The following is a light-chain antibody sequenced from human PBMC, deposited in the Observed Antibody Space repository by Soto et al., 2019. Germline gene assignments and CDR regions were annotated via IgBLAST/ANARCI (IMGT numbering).Light chain of an antibody. Sequence: LTQPASVSGSPGQSITISCTGTSSDVGGYNYVSWYQQHPGKAPKLMIYDVTNRPSGVSNRFSGSKSGNTASLTISGLQAEDEADYYCSSYTSTTTRVFGTGTKVTVL. CDR1: SSDVGGYNY. J-gene: IGLJ1*01. CDR3: SSYTSTTTRV. CDR2: DVT. V-gene: IGLV2-14*03.